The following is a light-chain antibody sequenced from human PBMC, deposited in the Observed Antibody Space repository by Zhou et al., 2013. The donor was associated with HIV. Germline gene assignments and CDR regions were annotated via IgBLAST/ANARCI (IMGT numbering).Light chain of an antibody. V-gene: IGKV3-20*01. Sequence: EIVLTQSPGTLSLSPGERATLSCRANQSVSSSSLAWYQQKPGQAPRLLIYGASTRATGIPDRFSGSGSGTDFTLTISRLEPEDFAVYWCQQYGTSPHTFGQGTNLEIK. CDR2: GAS. CDR3: QQYGTSPHT. J-gene: IGKJ2*01. CDR1: QSVSSSS.